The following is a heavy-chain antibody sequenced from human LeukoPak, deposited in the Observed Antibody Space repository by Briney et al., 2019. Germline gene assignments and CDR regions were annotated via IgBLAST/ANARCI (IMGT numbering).Heavy chain of an antibody. V-gene: IGHV5-51*01. CDR2: IYPGDSDT. CDR1: GYSFTSYW. Sequence: GESLKISCKGSGYSFTSYWIGWVRQMPGKGLEWMGIIYPGDSDTRYSPSFQGQVTISADKSISTAYLQWSSLKASDTAMYYCARLAHDGSGYWVEYFQHWGQGTLVTVSS. CDR3: ARLAHDGSGYWVEYFQH. J-gene: IGHJ1*01. D-gene: IGHD3-22*01.